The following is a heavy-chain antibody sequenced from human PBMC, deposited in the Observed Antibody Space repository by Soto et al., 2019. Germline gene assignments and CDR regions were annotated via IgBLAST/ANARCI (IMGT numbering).Heavy chain of an antibody. CDR3: ARSLSGSVAGQRAVGRRSFPARTIDY. V-gene: IGHV1-18*01. Sequence: ASVKVSCKASGYTFTSYGISWVRQAPGQGLEWMGWISAYNGNTNYAQKLQGRVTMTTDTSTSTAYMELRSLRSDDTAVYYCARSLSGSVAGQRAVGRRSFPARTIDYWGQGTLVTVSS. CDR2: ISAYNGNT. D-gene: IGHD6-19*01. J-gene: IGHJ4*02. CDR1: GYTFTSYG.